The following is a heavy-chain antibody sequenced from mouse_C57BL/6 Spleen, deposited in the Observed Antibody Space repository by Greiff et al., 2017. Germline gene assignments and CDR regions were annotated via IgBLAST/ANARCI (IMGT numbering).Heavy chain of an antibody. CDR1: GFTFSNYW. Sequence: EVKVEESGGGLVQPGGSMKLSCVASGFTFSNYWMNWVRQSPEKGLEWVAQIRLKSDNYATHYAESVKGRFTISRDDSKSSVYLQMNNLRAEDTGIYYCTGEKDYYGNYDWYFDVWGTGTTVTVSS. D-gene: IGHD2-1*01. V-gene: IGHV6-3*01. CDR2: IRLKSDNYAT. J-gene: IGHJ1*03. CDR3: TGEKDYYGNYDWYFDV.